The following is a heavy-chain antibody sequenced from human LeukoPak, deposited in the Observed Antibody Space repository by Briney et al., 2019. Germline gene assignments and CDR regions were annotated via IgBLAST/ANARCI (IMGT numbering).Heavy chain of an antibody. CDR2: IYYSGST. CDR3: ARHPNSFFAAEDY. CDR1: GGSISSSSYY. Sequence: SETLSLTCTVSGGSISSSSYYWGWIRQPPGRGLEWIGSIYYSGSTYYNPSLKSRVTISVDTSKNQFSLKLSSVTAADTAVYYCARHPNSFFAAEDYWGRGTLVTASS. V-gene: IGHV4-39*01. D-gene: IGHD6-25*01. J-gene: IGHJ4*02.